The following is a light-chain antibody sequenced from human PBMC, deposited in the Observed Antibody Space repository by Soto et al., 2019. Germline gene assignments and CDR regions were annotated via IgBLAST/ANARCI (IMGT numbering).Light chain of an antibody. Sequence: DIQMTQSPSTLSASVGDRVTITCRASQSVSSWLAWYQQKPGKAPTLLIYDASNLESGVPSRFSGSGSGTEFTLTISSLQPDDFATYYCQQYNKYSWTFGQGTKVEVK. CDR2: DAS. J-gene: IGKJ1*01. CDR3: QQYNKYSWT. CDR1: QSVSSW. V-gene: IGKV1-5*01.